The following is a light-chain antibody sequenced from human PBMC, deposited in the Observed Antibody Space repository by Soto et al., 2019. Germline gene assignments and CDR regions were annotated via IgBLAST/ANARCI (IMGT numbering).Light chain of an antibody. J-gene: IGKJ4*01. CDR2: DTS. CDR1: QSVFSS. CDR3: QPYNNWPLT. V-gene: IGKV3-15*01. Sequence: EIVLTQSPATLSLSPGERATLSCGASQSVFSSLAWYQQKPGQAPRLLIYDTSTRATGVPARFSGSRSGPEFTLTINSLQSEDFAIYYCQPYNNWPLTFGGGTKVDIK.